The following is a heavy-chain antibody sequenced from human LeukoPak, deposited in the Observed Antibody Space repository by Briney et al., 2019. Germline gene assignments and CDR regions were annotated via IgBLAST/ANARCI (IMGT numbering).Heavy chain of an antibody. CDR2: INTGNGNT. CDR1: GYTFTSYA. CDR3: ARNTETAIPLPYYFDY. Sequence: ASVKVSCKASGYTFTSYAMHWVRQAPGQRLECMGWINTGNGNTKYSQKFQGRVTITRDTSASTAYMDLSSLRSEDTAVYHCARNTETAIPLPYYFDYWGQGTLVTVSS. J-gene: IGHJ4*02. D-gene: IGHD2-21*02. V-gene: IGHV1-3*04.